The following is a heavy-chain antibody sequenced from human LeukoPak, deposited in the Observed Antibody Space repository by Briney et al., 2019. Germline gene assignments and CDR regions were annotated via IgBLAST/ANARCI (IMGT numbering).Heavy chain of an antibody. D-gene: IGHD1-1*01. J-gene: IGHJ4*02. CDR2: IYPGDSDT. V-gene: IGHV5-51*01. CDR3: ARRGGDNSNDGGYYFDY. Sequence: GESLKISCKGSGYSFTSYWIGWVRQMPGKGLEWMGIIYPGDSDTRYSPSFQGQVTISADKSISTAYLQWSSLKASDTAMEDCARRGGDNSNDGGYYFDYWGQGTLVTVPS. CDR1: GYSFTSYW.